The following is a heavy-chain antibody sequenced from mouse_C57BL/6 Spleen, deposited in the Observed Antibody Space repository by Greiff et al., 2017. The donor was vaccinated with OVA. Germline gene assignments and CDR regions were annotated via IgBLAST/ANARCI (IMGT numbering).Heavy chain of an antibody. V-gene: IGHV1-4*01. CDR3: ARDFAWFAY. CDR2: INPSSGYT. CDR1: GYTFTSYT. J-gene: IGHJ3*01. Sequence: VQLQQSGADLARPGASVKMSCKASGYTFTSYTMHWVKQRPGQGLEWIGYINPSSGYTKYNQKFKDKATLTADKSSSTAYMQLSSLTSEDSAVYYCARDFAWFAYWGQGTLVTVSA.